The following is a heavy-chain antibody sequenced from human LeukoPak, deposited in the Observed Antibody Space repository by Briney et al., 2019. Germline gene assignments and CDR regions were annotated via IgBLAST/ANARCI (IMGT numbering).Heavy chain of an antibody. Sequence: GGSLRLSCAASGFTFSSYWMHWVRQAPGKGLVWVSRINSDESSTSYADSVKGRFTISRDNAKNTLYLQMNSLRAEDTAVYYCAKDSWEVGATSEIDYWGQGTLVTVSS. CDR1: GFTFSSYW. J-gene: IGHJ4*02. V-gene: IGHV3-74*01. CDR3: AKDSWEVGATSEIDY. CDR2: INSDESST. D-gene: IGHD1-26*01.